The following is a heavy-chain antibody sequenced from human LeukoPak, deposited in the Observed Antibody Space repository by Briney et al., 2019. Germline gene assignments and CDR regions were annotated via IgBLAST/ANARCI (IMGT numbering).Heavy chain of an antibody. D-gene: IGHD3-10*01. J-gene: IGHJ4*02. CDR2: IYYSGST. Sequence: SETLSLTCTVSGGSISSYYWSWIRQPPGKGLEWIGYIYYSGSTNYNPSLKSRVTISVDTSKNQFSLKLSSVTAADTAVYYCARLDYGSGSYYSYWGQGTLVTVSS. V-gene: IGHV4-59*08. CDR3: ARLDYGSGSYYSY. CDR1: GGSISSYY.